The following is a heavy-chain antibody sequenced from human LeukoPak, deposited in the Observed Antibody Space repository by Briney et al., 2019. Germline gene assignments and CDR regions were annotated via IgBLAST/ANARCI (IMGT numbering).Heavy chain of an antibody. CDR1: GYTFTSYA. D-gene: IGHD6-19*01. CDR2: INTNTGSP. J-gene: IGHJ6*03. V-gene: IGHV7-4-1*02. Sequence: ASVKVSCKASGYTFTSYAMNWVRQAPGQGLEWMGWINTNTGSPTYAQGFTGRFVFSLDTSVSTAYLQISSLKVEDTAVYYCARDRPGIAVVGNMDVWGKGTTVTVSS. CDR3: ARDRPGIAVVGNMDV.